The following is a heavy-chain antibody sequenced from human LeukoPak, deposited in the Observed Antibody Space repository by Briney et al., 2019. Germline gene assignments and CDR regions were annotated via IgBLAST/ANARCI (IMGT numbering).Heavy chain of an antibody. J-gene: IGHJ4*02. D-gene: IGHD2/OR15-2a*01. CDR3: VSFYETY. Sequence: GGSLRLSCAASGNYWMHWVRQVPGKGLVWVSHINSDGSWTSYADSVKGRFTISKDNAKNTVYLQMNSLGAEDTAAYYCVSFYETYWGRGTLVTVSS. V-gene: IGHV3-74*01. CDR2: INSDGSWT. CDR1: GNYW.